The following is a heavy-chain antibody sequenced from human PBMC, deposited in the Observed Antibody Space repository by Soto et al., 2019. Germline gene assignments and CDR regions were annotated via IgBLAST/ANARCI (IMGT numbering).Heavy chain of an antibody. CDR1: GFTFSSYA. CDR3: AKGIYCSSISCSAPGFSYYYMDV. Sequence: EVQVLESGGGLVQPGGSLRLSCAASGFTFSSYAMSWVRQAPGKGLERVSLIRGSGGRTFYAGSVKGRFTISRDTSKNTRYLRMNSLRAEDTDVYYCAKGIYCSSISCSAPGFSYYYMDVWGKGTTVTVSS. V-gene: IGHV3-23*01. J-gene: IGHJ6*03. CDR2: IRGSGGRT. D-gene: IGHD2-2*01.